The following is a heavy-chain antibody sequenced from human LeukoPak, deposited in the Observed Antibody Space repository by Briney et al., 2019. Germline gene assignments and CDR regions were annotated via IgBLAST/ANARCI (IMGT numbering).Heavy chain of an antibody. J-gene: IGHJ5*02. Sequence: SETLSLTCTVSGGSISSYYWSWIRQPPGKGLEWIGYIYYSGSTNYNPSLKSRVTISVDTSKNQFSLKLSSVTAEDTALYYCVKDSLLRSTVTTGWWFDPWGQGTLVTVSS. CDR3: VKDSLLRSTVTTGWWFDP. CDR2: IYYSGST. V-gene: IGHV4-59*01. CDR1: GGSISSYY. D-gene: IGHD4-17*01.